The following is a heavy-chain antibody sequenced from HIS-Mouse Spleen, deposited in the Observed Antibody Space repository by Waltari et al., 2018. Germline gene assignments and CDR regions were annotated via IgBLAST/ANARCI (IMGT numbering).Heavy chain of an antibody. V-gene: IGHV3-30*04. CDR3: ARDSYSSSWYFDY. J-gene: IGHJ4*02. CDR2: ISYDGSNK. D-gene: IGHD6-13*01. Sequence: QVQLVESGGGVVQPGRSLRLSCAASGFTFRSYASPWVRQAPGKGLEWVAVISYDGSNKYYADSVKGRFTISRDNSKNTLYLQMNSLRAEDTAVYYCARDSYSSSWYFDYWGQGTLVTVSS. CDR1: GFTFRSYA.